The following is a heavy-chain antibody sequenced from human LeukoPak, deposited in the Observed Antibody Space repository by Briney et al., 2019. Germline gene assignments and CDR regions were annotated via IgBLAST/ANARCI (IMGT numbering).Heavy chain of an antibody. D-gene: IGHD3-10*01. CDR1: GYTFTSYG. CDR3: ARGRGYYGSGSYYNWFDP. Sequence: ASVKVSCKASGYTFTSYGISWVRQAPGQGLEWMGWISAYNGNTNYAQKLQGRVTMTTDTSTSTAYMELRSLRSDDTAVYYCARGRGYYGSGSYYNWFDPWGQGTLVTVSS. J-gene: IGHJ5*02. V-gene: IGHV1-18*01. CDR2: ISAYNGNT.